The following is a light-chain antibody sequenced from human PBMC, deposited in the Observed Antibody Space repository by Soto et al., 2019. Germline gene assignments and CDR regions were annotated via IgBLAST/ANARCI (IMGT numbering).Light chain of an antibody. CDR2: GAS. Sequence: EIVFTQSPGTLSLSPGERATLSCRASQSVSSSYLAWYQQKPGQAPRLLIYGASSRATGIPDRFSGSGSGTDFTLTISRLQSEDFAVYYCQQYNNWPPWTFGQGTKVDIK. CDR3: QQYNNWPPWT. CDR1: QSVSSSY. J-gene: IGKJ1*01. V-gene: IGKV3-20*01.